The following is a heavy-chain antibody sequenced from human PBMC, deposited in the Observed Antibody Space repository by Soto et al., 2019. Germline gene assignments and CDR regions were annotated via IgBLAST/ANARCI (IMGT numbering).Heavy chain of an antibody. J-gene: IGHJ3*02. Sequence: SETLSLTCTVSGGSISSYYWSWIRQPPGKGLEWIGYIYYSGSTNYNPSLKSRVTISVDTSKNQFSLKLSSVTAADTAVYYCARSQDYYDSSGYYYVWSRDAFDIWGRGTTVTVSS. CDR1: GGSISSYY. D-gene: IGHD3-22*01. CDR2: IYYSGST. CDR3: ARSQDYYDSSGYYYVWSRDAFDI. V-gene: IGHV4-59*01.